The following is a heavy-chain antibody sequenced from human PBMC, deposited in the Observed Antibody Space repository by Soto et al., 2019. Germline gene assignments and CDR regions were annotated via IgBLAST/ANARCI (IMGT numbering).Heavy chain of an antibody. Sequence: QVQLQESGPGLVKPSGTLSLTCAVSGDSISSSKWWTWVRQPPGKGLEWIGDTLHSGDTNYNPSLNSRISISVVNSTNPFSLQLTSVTAADTAVYYCAYSPGWFRHDVWGQGTLVIVSP. CDR2: TLHSGDT. V-gene: IGHV4-4*02. D-gene: IGHD6-19*01. J-gene: IGHJ3*01. CDR3: AYSPGWFRHDV. CDR1: GDSISSSKW.